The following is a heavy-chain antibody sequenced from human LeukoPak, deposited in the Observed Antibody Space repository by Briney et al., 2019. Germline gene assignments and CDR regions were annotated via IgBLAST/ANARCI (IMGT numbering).Heavy chain of an antibody. CDR2: IYPGDSDT. V-gene: IGHV5-51*01. J-gene: IGHJ3*02. Sequence: GESLKISCQGSGYSFTSYWIGWVRQMPGKGLEWMGIIYPGDSDTRYSPSFQGQVTISADKSISTAYLQWSSLKASDTAMYYCASRYYYDSSGYYPSHDAFDIWGQGTMVTVSS. CDR1: GYSFTSYW. CDR3: ASRYYYDSSGYYPSHDAFDI. D-gene: IGHD3-22*01.